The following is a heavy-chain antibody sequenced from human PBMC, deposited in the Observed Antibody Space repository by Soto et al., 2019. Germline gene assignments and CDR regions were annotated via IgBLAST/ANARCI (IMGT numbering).Heavy chain of an antibody. D-gene: IGHD5-18*01. Sequence: SETLSLTCAVSGGSISSGGYSWSWIRQPPGKGLEWIGYIYHSGSTYYNPSLKSRVTISVDKSKNQFSLKLSSVTAADTALYYCVSYNYARGDALDIWGQGTMVTFSS. V-gene: IGHV4-30-2*01. CDR1: GGSISSGGYS. J-gene: IGHJ3*02. CDR3: VSYNYARGDALDI. CDR2: IYHSGST.